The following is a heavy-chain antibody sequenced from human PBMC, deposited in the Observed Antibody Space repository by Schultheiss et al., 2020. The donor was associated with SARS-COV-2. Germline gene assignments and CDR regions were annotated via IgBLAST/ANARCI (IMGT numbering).Heavy chain of an antibody. CDR1: GYTLTELS. V-gene: IGHV1-24*01. Sequence: ASVKVSCKVSGYTLTELSMHWVRQAPGKGLEWMGGFDPEDGETIYAQKFQGRVTMTEDTSTDTAYMELSSLRSEDTAVYYCATEVQGFSPGAYYFDYWGQGTLVTVSS. J-gene: IGHJ4*02. CDR2: FDPEDGET. CDR3: ATEVQGFSPGAYYFDY. D-gene: IGHD1-1*01.